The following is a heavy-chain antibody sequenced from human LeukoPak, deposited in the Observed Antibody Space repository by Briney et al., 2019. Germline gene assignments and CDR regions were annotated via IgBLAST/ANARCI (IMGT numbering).Heavy chain of an antibody. CDR3: AKISYGRPKPGIAAGDY. CDR2: ISGSGGST. Sequence: GGSLRLSCAASGFTFSSYAMSWVRQAPGKGLEWVSAISGSGGSTYYADSAKGRFTISRDNSKNTLYLQMNSLRAEDTAVYYCAKISYGRPKPGIAAGDYWGQGTLVTVSS. V-gene: IGHV3-23*01. D-gene: IGHD6-13*01. CDR1: GFTFSSYA. J-gene: IGHJ4*02.